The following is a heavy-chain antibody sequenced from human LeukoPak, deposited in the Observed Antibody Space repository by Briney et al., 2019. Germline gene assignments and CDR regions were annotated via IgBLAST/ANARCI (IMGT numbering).Heavy chain of an antibody. D-gene: IGHD1-14*01. V-gene: IGHV3-11*01. CDR3: ARRLTPEYYYYYGMDV. CDR1: GFTFSDYY. Sequence: SGGSLRLSCAASGFTFSDYYMSWLRQAPGKALEWVSYISSSGSTIYYADSVKGRFTISRDNAKNSLYLQMNSLRAEDTAVYYCARRLTPEYYYYYGMDVWGQGTTVTVSS. CDR2: ISSSGSTI. J-gene: IGHJ6*02.